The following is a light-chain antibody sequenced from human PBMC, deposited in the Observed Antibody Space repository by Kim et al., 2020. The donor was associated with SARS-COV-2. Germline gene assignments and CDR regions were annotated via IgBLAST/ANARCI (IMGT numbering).Light chain of an antibody. CDR1: QSGGSN. V-gene: IGKV3-15*01. CDR3: QQYNRWPPYI. Sequence: PGESATIACRARQSGGSNLAWYQQRPGQAPRLLSSGASTRGTGVAARFSGSGSGREFTLTISSPQSEDFAVYYCQQYNRWPPYIFGQGTKLEI. J-gene: IGKJ2*01. CDR2: GAS.